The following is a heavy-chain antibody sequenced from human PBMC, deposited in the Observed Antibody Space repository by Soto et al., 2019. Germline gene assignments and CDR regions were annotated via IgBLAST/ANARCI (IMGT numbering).Heavy chain of an antibody. Sequence: SETLSLSCTVSGGSISSSSYYWGWIRQPPGKGLEWIGSIYYSGSTYYNPSLKSRVTISVDTSKNQFSLKLSSVTAADTAIYYCARRLVSTETFDYWGQGTLVTVSS. D-gene: IGHD5-12*01. V-gene: IGHV4-39*01. CDR3: ARRLVSTETFDY. CDR1: GGSISSSSYY. J-gene: IGHJ4*02. CDR2: IYYSGST.